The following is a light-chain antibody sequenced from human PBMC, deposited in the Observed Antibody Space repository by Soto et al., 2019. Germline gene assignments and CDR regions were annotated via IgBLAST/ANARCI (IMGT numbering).Light chain of an antibody. CDR2: GTS. CDR1: QDVSSN. V-gene: IGKV3-15*01. CDR3: QQFDDWPT. Sequence: MVVTHSPATLSVSPGERATLSCRASQDVSSNLAWYQQKPGQAPSLLIYGTSNRATGIPDRISGSRSGTEFTLTISSLQSEDFGVYYCQQFDDWPTFGQGTKVDIK. J-gene: IGKJ1*01.